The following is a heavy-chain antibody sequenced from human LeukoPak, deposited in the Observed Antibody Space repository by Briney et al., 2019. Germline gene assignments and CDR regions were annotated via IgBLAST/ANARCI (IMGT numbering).Heavy chain of an antibody. CDR2: IQYDGSTK. J-gene: IGHJ1*01. D-gene: IGHD4-17*01. Sequence: GGSLRLSCVASGFIFFSSDMHWVRQAPGKGLEWVTFIQYDGSTKYYADSVKGRFTISRDNSKNTLYLQMNSLRADDTAVYYCAKENYGDSTGGRFQHWGQGSLVTVSS. CDR3: AKENYGDSTGGRFQH. V-gene: IGHV3-30*02. CDR1: GFIFFSSD.